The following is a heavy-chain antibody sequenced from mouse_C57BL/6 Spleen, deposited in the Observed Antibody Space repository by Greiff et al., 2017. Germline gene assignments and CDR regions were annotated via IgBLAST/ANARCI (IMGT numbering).Heavy chain of an antibody. CDR1: GSAFSSSW. CDR2: IYPGDGDT. J-gene: IGHJ2*01. CDR3: HDYDGGDY. Sequence: QVPLQQSGPELVKPGASVKISCKASGSAFSSSWMNWVKQRPGQGLEWIGRIYPGDGDTNYNGQFKGKATLTADKSSSTAYMQLSSLTSEDSAVYFCHDYDGGDYWGQGTTRTVSS. D-gene: IGHD2-4*01. V-gene: IGHV1-82*01.